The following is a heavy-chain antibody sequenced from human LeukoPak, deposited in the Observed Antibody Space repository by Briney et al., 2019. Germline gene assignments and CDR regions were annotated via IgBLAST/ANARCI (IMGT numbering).Heavy chain of an antibody. Sequence: ASVKVSCKASGYTFTGYYMHWVRQATGQGLDWMGWINPNSGGTNYAQKFQGRVTMTRDTSISTAYMELSRLRSDDTAVYYCARGIWFGELLYGDNWFDPWGQGTLVTVSS. J-gene: IGHJ5*02. CDR3: ARGIWFGELLYGDNWFDP. CDR1: GYTFTGYY. D-gene: IGHD3-10*01. V-gene: IGHV1-2*02. CDR2: INPNSGGT.